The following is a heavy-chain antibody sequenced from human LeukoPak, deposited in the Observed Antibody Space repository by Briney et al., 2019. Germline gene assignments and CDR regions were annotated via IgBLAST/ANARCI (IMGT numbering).Heavy chain of an antibody. CDR2: ISGSGGST. Sequence: GGSLRLSCAASGFTLSSYAMSWVLQAPGKGLEWVSAISGSGGSTYYADSVKGRFTISRDNSKNTLYLQMNSLRAEDTAVYYCAKLRYFDWGYPDYWGQGTLVTVSS. J-gene: IGHJ4*02. CDR1: GFTLSSYA. D-gene: IGHD3-9*01. V-gene: IGHV3-23*01. CDR3: AKLRYFDWGYPDY.